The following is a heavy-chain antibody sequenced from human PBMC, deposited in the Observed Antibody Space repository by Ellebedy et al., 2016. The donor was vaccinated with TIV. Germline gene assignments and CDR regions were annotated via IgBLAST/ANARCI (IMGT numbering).Heavy chain of an antibody. D-gene: IGHD4-17*01. Sequence: SETLSLTXAVYGGSFSGYYWSWIRQPPGKGLEWIGEINHSGSTNYNPSLKSRVTISVDTSKNQFSLKLSSVTAADTAVYYCARGSVSGRAFDIWGQGTMVTVSS. J-gene: IGHJ3*02. CDR1: GGSFSGYY. V-gene: IGHV4-34*01. CDR3: ARGSVSGRAFDI. CDR2: INHSGST.